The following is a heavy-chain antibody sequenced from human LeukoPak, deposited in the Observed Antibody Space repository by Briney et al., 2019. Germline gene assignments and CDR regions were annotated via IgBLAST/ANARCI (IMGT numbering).Heavy chain of an antibody. J-gene: IGHJ4*02. CDR2: INPSGGST. D-gene: IGHD3-3*01. V-gene: IGHV1-46*01. Sequence: ASVKVSCKASGYTFTSYYMHWVRQAPGQGLEWMGIINPSGGSTSYAQKFQGRVTITADESTSTAYMELSSLRSEDTAVYYCARTGFGFDYWGQGTLVTVSS. CDR1: GYTFTSYY. CDR3: ARTGFGFDY.